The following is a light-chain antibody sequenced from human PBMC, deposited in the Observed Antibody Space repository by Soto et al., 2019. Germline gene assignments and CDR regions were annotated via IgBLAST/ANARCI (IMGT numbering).Light chain of an antibody. CDR3: QQYSSSSPT. J-gene: IGKJ2*01. CDR1: QSISSW. CDR2: GAS. Sequence: DLQMTQSPSTLSASVGERVTITCRASQSISSWLAWYQQKPGKAPKLLIYGASSLESGVPSRFSGSGSVTEFTLTIDSLQPDDFATYYCQQYSSSSPTFGQGTKLEIK. V-gene: IGKV1-5*01.